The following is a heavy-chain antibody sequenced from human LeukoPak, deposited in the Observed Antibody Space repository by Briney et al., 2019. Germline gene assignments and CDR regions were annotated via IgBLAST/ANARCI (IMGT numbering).Heavy chain of an antibody. Sequence: PGGSLRLSCAAPGFTFSSYAMSWVRQAPGKGLEWVSAISGSGGSTYYADSVKGRFTISRDNSKNTLYLQMNSLRAEDTAVYYCAKDESSSWTWNWIFDYWGQGTLVTVSS. J-gene: IGHJ4*02. D-gene: IGHD6-13*01. V-gene: IGHV3-23*01. CDR2: ISGSGGST. CDR3: AKDESSSWTWNWIFDY. CDR1: GFTFSSYA.